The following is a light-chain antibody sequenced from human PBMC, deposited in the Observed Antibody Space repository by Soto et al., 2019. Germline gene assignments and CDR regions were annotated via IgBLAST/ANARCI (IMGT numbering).Light chain of an antibody. CDR1: QSVSSN. V-gene: IGKV3-15*01. J-gene: IGKJ1*01. Sequence: EMVMTQSPASLSVSTGERATLSCRASQSVSSNLAWYQQKPGQAPRLLIYGASTRATGIPARFSGSGSGTEFTLTISSLQSEDFAVYYCQQYNDWWTFGQGTKVDIK. CDR3: QQYNDWWT. CDR2: GAS.